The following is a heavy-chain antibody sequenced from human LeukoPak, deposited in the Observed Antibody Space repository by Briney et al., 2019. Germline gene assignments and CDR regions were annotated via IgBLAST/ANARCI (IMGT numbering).Heavy chain of an antibody. Sequence: ASVKVSCKASGYTFTSYGISWVRQAPGQGLEWMGLISAYNGSTNYAQKLQGRVTMTTDTSTSTAYMELRSLRSDDTAVYCCARDEVKWLHSYYYYGMDVWGQGTTVTVSS. J-gene: IGHJ6*02. D-gene: IGHD5-12*01. CDR3: ARDEVKWLHSYYYYGMDV. CDR2: ISAYNGST. V-gene: IGHV1-18*01. CDR1: GYTFTSYG.